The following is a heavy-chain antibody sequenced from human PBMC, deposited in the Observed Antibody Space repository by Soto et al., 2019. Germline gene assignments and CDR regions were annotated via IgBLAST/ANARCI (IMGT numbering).Heavy chain of an antibody. CDR2: IYPADSHT. D-gene: IGHD6-19*01. V-gene: IGHV5-51*01. Sequence: GESLKISCEGSGYTFTSYWINWVRQMPGKGLEWMGIIYPADSHTRYSPSFQGQVTISADKSIRTAYLQWSRLQASDTAIYYCERTIVVAGTDFGYYGMDVWGQGTTVTVSS. J-gene: IGHJ6*02. CDR3: ERTIVVAGTDFGYYGMDV. CDR1: GYTFTSYW.